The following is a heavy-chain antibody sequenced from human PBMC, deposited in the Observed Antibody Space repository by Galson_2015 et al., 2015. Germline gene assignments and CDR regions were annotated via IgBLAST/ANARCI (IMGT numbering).Heavy chain of an antibody. J-gene: IGHJ4*02. CDR1: GFTFSTYE. D-gene: IGHD5-18*01. V-gene: IGHV3-48*03. CDR3: ARVRAYTYGIDCDY. Sequence: SLRLSCAASGFTFSTYEMTWVRRAPGKGLEWVSYISSSGSTIYCADSVKGRFTISRDNAKNSVYLQMNSLRAEDTAVYYCARVRAYTYGIDCDYWGQGTLVTVSS. CDR2: ISSSGSTI.